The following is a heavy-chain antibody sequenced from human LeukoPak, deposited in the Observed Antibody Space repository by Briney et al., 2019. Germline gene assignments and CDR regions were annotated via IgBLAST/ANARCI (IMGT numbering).Heavy chain of an antibody. CDR2: INPNSGGT. V-gene: IGHV1-2*02. CDR3: ARGYCSSTSCYYHYFDY. Sequence: ASVKVSCKASGYTFTGYYMHWVRQAPGQGLGWMGWINPNSGGTNYAQKFQGRVTMTRDTSISTAYMELSRLRSDDTAVYYCARGYCSSTSCYYHYFDYWGQGTLVTVSS. CDR1: GYTFTGYY. J-gene: IGHJ4*02. D-gene: IGHD2-2*01.